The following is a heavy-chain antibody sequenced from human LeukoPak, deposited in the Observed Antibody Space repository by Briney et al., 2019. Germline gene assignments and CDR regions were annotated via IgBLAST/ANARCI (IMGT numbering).Heavy chain of an antibody. Sequence: GESLKISCKGSGYKFTNYWIGWVRQMPGKGLEWMGIIYPGDSDTRYSPSFQGQVTISADKSISTAYLQWSSLKASDTAMYYCARLPAFYYYGSGSYSSGWFDPWGQGTLVTVSS. CDR1: GYKFTNYW. D-gene: IGHD3-10*01. CDR3: ARLPAFYYYGSGSYSSGWFDP. J-gene: IGHJ5*02. CDR2: IYPGDSDT. V-gene: IGHV5-51*01.